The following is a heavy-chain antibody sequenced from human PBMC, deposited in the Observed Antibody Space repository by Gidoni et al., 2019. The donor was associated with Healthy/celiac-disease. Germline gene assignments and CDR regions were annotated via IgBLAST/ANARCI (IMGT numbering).Heavy chain of an antibody. CDR3: TRPSAYSSGWYGGDY. J-gene: IGHJ4*02. CDR1: GCTFSGSA. D-gene: IGHD6-19*01. V-gene: IGHV3-73*02. Sequence: EVQLVESGGGLVQPGGPLKLYCAASGCTFSGSAMHWVRQASGKGLEWVGRIRSKANSYATAYAASVKGRFTISRDDSKNTAYLQMNSLKTEDTAVYYCTRPSAYSSGWYGGDYWGQGTLVTVSS. CDR2: IRSKANSYAT.